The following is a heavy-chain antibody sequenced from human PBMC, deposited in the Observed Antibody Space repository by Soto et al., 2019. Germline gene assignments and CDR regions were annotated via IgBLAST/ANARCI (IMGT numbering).Heavy chain of an antibody. V-gene: IGHV3-9*01. CDR2: ISWNSGSI. CDR3: AKSPRLTSGYSSGWYLDY. D-gene: IGHD6-19*01. CDR1: GFTFDDYA. J-gene: IGHJ4*02. Sequence: GGSLRLSCSASGFTFDDYAMHWVRQAPGKGLEWVSGISWNSGSIGYADSVKGRFTISRDNAKNSLYLQMNSLRAEDTALYYCAKSPRLTSGYSSGWYLDYWGQGTLVTVSS.